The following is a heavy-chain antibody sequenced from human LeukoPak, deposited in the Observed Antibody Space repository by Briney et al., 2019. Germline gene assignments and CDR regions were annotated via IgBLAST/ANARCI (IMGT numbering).Heavy chain of an antibody. V-gene: IGHV3-21*01. Sequence: GSLRLSCAASGFTFSTYSMNWVRQAPGKGLEWVSSISSSSSYIYYADSVKGRFTISRDNAKNSLYLQMNSLRAEDTAVYYCARTTEYSSSSRVFYFDYWGQGTLVTVSS. CDR1: GFTFSTYS. D-gene: IGHD6-6*01. J-gene: IGHJ4*02. CDR2: ISSSSSYI. CDR3: ARTTEYSSSSRVFYFDY.